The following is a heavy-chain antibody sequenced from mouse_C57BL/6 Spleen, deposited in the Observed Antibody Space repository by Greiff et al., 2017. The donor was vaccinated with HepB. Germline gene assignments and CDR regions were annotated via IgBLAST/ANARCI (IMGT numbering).Heavy chain of an antibody. V-gene: IGHV1-18*01. CDR3: ARWKYYGSHYYAMDY. J-gene: IGHJ4*01. CDR1: GYTFTDYN. Sequence: EVQLQQSGPELVKPGASVKIPCKASGYTFTDYNMDWVKQSHGKSLEWIGDINPNNGGTIYNQKFKGKATLTVDKSSSTAYMELRSLTSEDTAVYYCARWKYYGSHYYAMDYWGQGTSVTVSS. D-gene: IGHD1-1*01. CDR2: INPNNGGT.